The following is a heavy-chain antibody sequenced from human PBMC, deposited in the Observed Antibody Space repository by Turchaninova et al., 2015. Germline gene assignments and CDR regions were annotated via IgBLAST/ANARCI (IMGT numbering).Heavy chain of an antibody. CDR1: GGSFSGYY. Sequence: QVQLQQWGAGLLKPSETLSLTCAVYGGSFSGYYWSWVRQPPGQGRGGIWEISHSESTNYNPSLKSRVPISVDTSKNQFSLKLSSVTAADTAVYYCARGNTAMVLWDYWGQGTLVTVSS. CDR2: ISHSEST. J-gene: IGHJ4*02. V-gene: IGHV4-34*01. CDR3: ARGNTAMVLWDY. D-gene: IGHD5-18*01.